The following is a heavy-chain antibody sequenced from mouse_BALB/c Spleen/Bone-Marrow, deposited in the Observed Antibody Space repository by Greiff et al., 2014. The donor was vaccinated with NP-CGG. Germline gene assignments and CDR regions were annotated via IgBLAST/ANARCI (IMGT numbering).Heavy chain of an antibody. J-gene: IGHJ4*01. V-gene: IGHV5-15*02. D-gene: IGHD3-3*01. Sequence: EVMLVESGGALVQPGGSRKLSCAASGFTFSDYGMAWVRQAPGKGPEWVAFISNLAYSIYYTDTVTGRFTISRENAKNTLYLEMISLMSDDTAMFYCCRETPRGAMDYWGQGTSVTVSS. CDR3: CRETPRGAMDY. CDR2: ISNLAYSI. CDR1: GFTFSDYG.